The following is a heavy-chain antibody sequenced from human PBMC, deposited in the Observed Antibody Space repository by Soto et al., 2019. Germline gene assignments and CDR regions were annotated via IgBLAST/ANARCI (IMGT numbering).Heavy chain of an antibody. V-gene: IGHV3-66*01. CDR1: GFTVSSNY. J-gene: IGHJ3*02. CDR3: ARDIDSSGWDDAFDI. CDR2: IYSGGST. D-gene: IGHD6-19*01. Sequence: GGSLRLSCAASGFTVSSNYMSWVRQAPGKGLEWVSVIYSGGSTYYADSVKGRFTISRDNSKNTLYLQMNSLRAEDTAVYYCARDIDSSGWDDAFDIWGQGTMVTVSS.